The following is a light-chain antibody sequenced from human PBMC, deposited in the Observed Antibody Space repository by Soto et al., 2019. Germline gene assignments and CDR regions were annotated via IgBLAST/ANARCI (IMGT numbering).Light chain of an antibody. Sequence: QSALTQPASVSGSPGQSITISCTGTSSDVGGYNYLSWYQQHPGKAPKLMIYEVSSRPSGVSNRFSGSKSGNTASLTISGLQAEDEADYYCSYYTSRRTRYVFGTGTKVTAL. J-gene: IGLJ1*01. CDR3: SYYTSRRTRYV. CDR1: SSDVGGYNY. CDR2: EVS. V-gene: IGLV2-14*01.